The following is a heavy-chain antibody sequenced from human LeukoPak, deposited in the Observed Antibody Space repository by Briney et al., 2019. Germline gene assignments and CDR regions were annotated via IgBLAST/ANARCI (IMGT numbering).Heavy chain of an antibody. D-gene: IGHD3-16*01. CDR2: ISSSSSYI. Sequence: SGGSLRLSCAASGFTFSSYSMNWVRQAPGKGLEWVSSISSSSSYIYYADSVKGRFTISRDNAKNSLYLQMNSLRAEDTAVYYCARLKGGHYYYYMDVWGKGTTVTVSS. CDR3: ARLKGGHYYYYMDV. J-gene: IGHJ6*03. V-gene: IGHV3-21*01. CDR1: GFTFSSYS.